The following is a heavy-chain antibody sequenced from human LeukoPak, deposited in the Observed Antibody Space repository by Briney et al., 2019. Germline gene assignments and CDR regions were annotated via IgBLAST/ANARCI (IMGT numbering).Heavy chain of an antibody. CDR3: AREDYGSGIGGSDWFDP. D-gene: IGHD3-10*01. CDR2: IYTSGST. J-gene: IGHJ5*02. V-gene: IGHV4-4*08. Sequence: SETPSLTCTVSGGSISSYYWSWIRQPPGKGLEWIGYIYTSGSTNYNPSLKSRVTMSVDTSKNQFSLKLRSVTAADTAMYYCAREDYGSGIGGSDWFDPWGQGTLVTVSS. CDR1: GGSISSYY.